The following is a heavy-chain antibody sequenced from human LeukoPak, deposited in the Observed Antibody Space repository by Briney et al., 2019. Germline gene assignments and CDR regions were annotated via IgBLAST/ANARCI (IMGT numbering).Heavy chain of an antibody. V-gene: IGHV1-46*01. Sequence: ASVKVSCKASGGTFSSYAISWVRQAPGQGLEWVGIINPSGGSTSYAQKFQGRVTMTRDTSTSTVYMELSSLRSEDTAVYYCARDSSGLDYWGQGTLVTVSS. CDR2: INPSGGST. J-gene: IGHJ4*02. CDR1: GGTFSSYA. CDR3: ARDSSGLDY. D-gene: IGHD3-22*01.